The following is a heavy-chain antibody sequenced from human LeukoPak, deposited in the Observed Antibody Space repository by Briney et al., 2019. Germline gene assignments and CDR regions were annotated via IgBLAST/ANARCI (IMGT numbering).Heavy chain of an antibody. V-gene: IGHV1-69*13. D-gene: IGHD6-25*01. CDR1: GGTFSSYA. CDR2: IIPIFGTA. CDR3: ARDLQRGLDYYYGMDV. J-gene: IGHJ6*04. Sequence: ASVKVSCKASGGTFSSYAISWVRQAPGQGLEWMGGIIPIFGTANYAQKFQGRVTITVDESTSTAYMELSSLRSEDTAVYYCARDLQRGLDYYYGMDVWGKGTTVTVSS.